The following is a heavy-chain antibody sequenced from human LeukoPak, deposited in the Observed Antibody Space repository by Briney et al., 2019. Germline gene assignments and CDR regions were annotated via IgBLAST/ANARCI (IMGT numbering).Heavy chain of an antibody. D-gene: IGHD1-26*01. CDR2: IYPDDSDT. J-gene: IGHJ5*02. V-gene: IGHV5-51*01. CDR3: ARHAESGSYPLA. CDR1: GYRFTSYW. Sequence: GESLKISCKASGYRFTSYWIGWVRQMAGKGLEWMGIIYPDDSDTRYSPSFQGQVTISADKSISTAYLQWSSLKASDTAMYYCARHAESGSYPLAWGQGTLVTVSS.